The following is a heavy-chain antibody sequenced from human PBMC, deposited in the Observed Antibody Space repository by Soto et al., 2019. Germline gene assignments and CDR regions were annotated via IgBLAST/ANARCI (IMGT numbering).Heavy chain of an antibody. D-gene: IGHD1-26*01. CDR2: INHTGST. CDR1: GGSFSGYY. Sequence: PSETLSLTCAVYGGSFSGYYWSWIRQPPGKGLEWIGDINHTGSTTYNLSLKSRITMSVDASKKQFFLNLSSVTAADTAVYYCANTGKYLPLWGQGTLVTVSS. CDR3: ANTGKYLPL. V-gene: IGHV4-34*01. J-gene: IGHJ4*02.